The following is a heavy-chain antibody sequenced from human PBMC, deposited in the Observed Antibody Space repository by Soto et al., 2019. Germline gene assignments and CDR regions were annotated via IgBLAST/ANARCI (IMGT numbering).Heavy chain of an antibody. D-gene: IGHD1-26*01. V-gene: IGHV3-30*18. CDR1: GFTFSSYG. CDR3: AKDLSELHFDY. CDR2: ISFDGTNK. J-gene: IGHJ4*02. Sequence: GGSLRLSCAASGFTFSSYGMHWVRQAPGKGLEWVAEISFDGTNKYYVDSLKGRFTISKDNSKNTVYLQMDSLRTEDTGVYYCAKDLSELHFDYWGQGTLVTVSS.